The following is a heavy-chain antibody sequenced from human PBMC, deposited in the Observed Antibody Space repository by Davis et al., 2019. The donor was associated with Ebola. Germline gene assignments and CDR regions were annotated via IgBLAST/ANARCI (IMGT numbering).Heavy chain of an antibody. J-gene: IGHJ4*02. CDR2: INSDGSST. CDR3: AKEGEEGSYFDY. V-gene: IGHV3-74*01. Sequence: GESLKISCAASGFTFSSYWMHWVRQAPGKGLVWVSRINSDGSSTSYADSVKGRFTISRDNSKNTLYLQMNSLRAEDTAVYYCAKEGEEGSYFDYWGQGTLVTVSS. D-gene: IGHD1-26*01. CDR1: GFTFSSYW.